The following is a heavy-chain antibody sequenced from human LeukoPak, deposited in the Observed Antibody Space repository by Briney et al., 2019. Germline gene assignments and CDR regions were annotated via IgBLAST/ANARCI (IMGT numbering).Heavy chain of an antibody. CDR3: AKGIYSYGLGSNAGDAFDI. Sequence: SCKTSGYTFTDFYMHWVRQAPGKGLEWVAVISYDGSNKYYADSVKGRFTISRDNSKNTLYLQMNSLRAEDTAVYYCAKGIYSYGLGSNAGDAFDIWGQGTMVTVSS. D-gene: IGHD5-18*01. CDR1: GYTFTDFY. J-gene: IGHJ3*02. CDR2: ISYDGSNK. V-gene: IGHV3-30*18.